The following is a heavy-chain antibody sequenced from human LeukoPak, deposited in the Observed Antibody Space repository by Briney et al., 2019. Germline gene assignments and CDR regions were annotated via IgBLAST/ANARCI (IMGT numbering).Heavy chain of an antibody. CDR3: ARSDFWSGYTIDY. J-gene: IGHJ4*02. V-gene: IGHV1-69*05. D-gene: IGHD3-3*01. Sequence: SVKVSCKAAGYTFTGYYMFWVRQAPGQGLEWMGRIIPIFGTANYAQKFQGRVTITTDESTSTAYMELSTLRSDDTAVYYCARSDFWSGYTIDYWGQGTLVTVSS. CDR2: IIPIFGTA. CDR1: GYTFTGYY.